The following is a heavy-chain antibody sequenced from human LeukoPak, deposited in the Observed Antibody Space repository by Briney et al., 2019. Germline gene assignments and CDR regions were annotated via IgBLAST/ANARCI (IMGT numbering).Heavy chain of an antibody. CDR1: GGTFSSYA. J-gene: IGHJ6*03. V-gene: IGHV1-69*06. CDR2: IIPIFGTA. D-gene: IGHD5-12*01. Sequence: SVKVSCKASGGTFSSYAISWARQAPGQGLEWMGGIIPIFGTANYAQKFQGRVTITANKSTSTAYMELSSLRSEDTAVYYCARTRYSGYDFYYYYYMDVWGKGTTVTVSS. CDR3: ARTRYSGYDFYYYYYMDV.